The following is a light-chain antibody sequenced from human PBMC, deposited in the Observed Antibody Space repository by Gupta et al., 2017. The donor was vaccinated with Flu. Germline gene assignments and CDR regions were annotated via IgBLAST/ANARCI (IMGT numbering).Light chain of an antibody. CDR1: QSVRSDY. CDR2: AAS. J-gene: IGKJ1*01. Sequence: GTLLLSPGERATLSCRARQSVRSDYLAWYQHKPGQAPRLLIYAASNWATGIPDRFSGSRSGTDFTLTISRLEPEDFAVYYCQQDCRSPRTFGQGTKVEIK. V-gene: IGKV3-20*01. CDR3: QQDCRSPRT.